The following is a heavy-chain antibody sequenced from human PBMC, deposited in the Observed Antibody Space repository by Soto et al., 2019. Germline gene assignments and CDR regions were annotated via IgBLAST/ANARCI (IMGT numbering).Heavy chain of an antibody. J-gene: IGHJ4*02. D-gene: IGHD2-15*01. CDR2: IYHSGST. Sequence: SETLSLTCAVSGGSISSGGFSWNWIRQPPGKGLEWIGYIYHSGSTYYNPSLKTRVTISVDRSKNQFSLKLTFVTAADTAVYYCAREGDCSGGSCYSNYWGQGTLVTVSS. V-gene: IGHV4-30-2*01. CDR3: AREGDCSGGSCYSNY. CDR1: GGSISSGGFS.